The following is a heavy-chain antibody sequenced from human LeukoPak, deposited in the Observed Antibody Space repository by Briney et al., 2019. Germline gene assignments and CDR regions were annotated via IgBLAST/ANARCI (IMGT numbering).Heavy chain of an antibody. Sequence: GASVKLSCKAAGYTFTSYDNNRVRQATGQGHEWMGWMNLTCGNTGYAQKFQGRVTITRNTAISTAYMELSSLRSEDTAVYYCVRGGAVAGFDYWGQGTLVTVSS. V-gene: IGHV1-8*03. CDR3: VRGGAVAGFDY. CDR2: MNLTCGNT. J-gene: IGHJ4*02. CDR1: GYTFTSYD. D-gene: IGHD6-19*01.